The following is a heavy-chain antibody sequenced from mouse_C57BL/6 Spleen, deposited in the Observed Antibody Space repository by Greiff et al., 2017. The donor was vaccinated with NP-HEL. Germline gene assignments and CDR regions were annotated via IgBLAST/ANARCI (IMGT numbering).Heavy chain of an antibody. Sequence: VQLKESGPGMVKPSQSLSLTCTVTGYSITSGYDWHWIRHFPGNKLEWMGYISYSGSTNYNPSLKSRISITHDTSKNHFFLKLNSVTTEDTATYYCARGDYGSLAWFAYWGQGTLVTVSA. V-gene: IGHV3-1*01. CDR1: GYSITSGYD. D-gene: IGHD1-1*01. CDR2: ISYSGST. J-gene: IGHJ3*01. CDR3: ARGDYGSLAWFAY.